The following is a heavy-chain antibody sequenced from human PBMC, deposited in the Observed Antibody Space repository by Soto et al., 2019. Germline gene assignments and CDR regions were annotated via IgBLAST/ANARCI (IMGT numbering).Heavy chain of an antibody. V-gene: IGHV1-69*13. CDR1: GGTFSSYA. CDR3: ARPFSGSYLYYYYYGMDV. J-gene: IGHJ6*02. Sequence: SVKVSCKASGGTFSSYAISWVRQAPGQGLEWMGGIIPIFGTANYAQKFQGRVTITADESTSTAYMELSSLRSEDTAVYYCARPFSGSYLYYYYYGMDVWGQGTTVTVSS. CDR2: IIPIFGTA. D-gene: IGHD1-26*01.